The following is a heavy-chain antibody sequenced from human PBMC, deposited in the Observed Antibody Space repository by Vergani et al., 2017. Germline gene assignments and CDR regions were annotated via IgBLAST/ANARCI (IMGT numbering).Heavy chain of an antibody. J-gene: IGHJ4*02. D-gene: IGHD1-1*01. Sequence: EVELVQSGPEMRKPGESLKISCKGSEYSFGNYWIGWVRQLPGKGLEWMGIIYPADSDTRYSPSFQGQVTISADKSISTAFLQWDSLKASATALYYCARHTTYTDSWGQGTLFTVS. CDR2: IYPADSDT. CDR1: EYSFGNYW. V-gene: IGHV5-51*01. CDR3: ARHTTYTDS.